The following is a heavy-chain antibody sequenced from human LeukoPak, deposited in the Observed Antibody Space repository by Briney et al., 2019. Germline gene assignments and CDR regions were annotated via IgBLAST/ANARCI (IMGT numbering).Heavy chain of an antibody. CDR2: IYYSGCT. V-gene: IGHV4-61*01. CDR1: GGSVSSGSYY. D-gene: IGHD4-17*01. CDR3: ARDRYYGDYASPKVRWYFDL. Sequence: SETLSLTCTVSGGSVSSGSYYWSWIRQPPGKGLEWIGYIYYSGCTNYNPSLKSRVTISVDTSKNQFSLKLSSVTAADTAVYHCARDRYYGDYASPKVRWYFDLWGRGTLVTVSS. J-gene: IGHJ2*01.